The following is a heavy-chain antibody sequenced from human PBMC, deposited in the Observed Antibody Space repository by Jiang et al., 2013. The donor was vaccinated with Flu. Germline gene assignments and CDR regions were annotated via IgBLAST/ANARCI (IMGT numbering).Heavy chain of an antibody. J-gene: IGHJ4*02. CDR1: GHTLTELS. CDR3: VRARYSYGRYYFDF. D-gene: IGHD5-18*01. V-gene: IGHV1-24*01. CDR2: FDSEDGGT. Sequence: SGAEVKKPGASVKVSCKVSGHTLTELSMHWVRQAPGKGLEWMGGFDSEDGGTLYTQGFQGRLTMTEDTSTDTAYMDLSRLRSEDTAVYFCVRARYSYGRYYFDFWGQGTLVTVSS.